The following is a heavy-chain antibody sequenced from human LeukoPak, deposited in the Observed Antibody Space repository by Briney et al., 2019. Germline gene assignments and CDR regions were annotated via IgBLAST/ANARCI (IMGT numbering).Heavy chain of an antibody. CDR2: INHSGST. V-gene: IGHV4-39*07. Sequence: SETLSLTCTVSGGSISSSSYYWGWIRQPPGKGLEWIGEINHSGSTNYNPSLKSRVTISVDTSKNQFSLKLSSVTAADTAVYYCARAMVRGVISRGYYYYGMDVWGQGTTVTVSS. CDR3: ARAMVRGVISRGYYYYGMDV. J-gene: IGHJ6*02. CDR1: GGSISSSSYY. D-gene: IGHD3-10*01.